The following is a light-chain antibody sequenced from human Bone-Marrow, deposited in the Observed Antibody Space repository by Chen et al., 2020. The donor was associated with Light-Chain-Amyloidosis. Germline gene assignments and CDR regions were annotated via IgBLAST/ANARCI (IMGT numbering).Light chain of an antibody. J-gene: IGLJ1*01. V-gene: IGLV7-46*01. CDR3: LLSYSEAYG. Sequence: QAVVTQEPSLTVSPGGTVTLTCGSTSGAVTNGHYPYLIQQKPGQAPRTLIYDTTKRHSWTPARFSGSLLGDKDGLTLSAAKPDDEAEYYCLLSYSEAYGFGTGTKVTVL. CDR2: DTT. CDR1: SGAVTNGHY.